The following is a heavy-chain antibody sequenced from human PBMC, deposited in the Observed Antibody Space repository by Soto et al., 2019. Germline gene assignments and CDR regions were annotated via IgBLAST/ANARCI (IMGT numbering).Heavy chain of an antibody. Sequence: GGSLRLSCAASGFLFSTYAMAWVRQAPGKGLEWVSAIGATGDGTYYADSVKGRITISRDNSENTLHLQMGSLRAEDTAVYYCARAEGGYSGYAYWRAFDYWGQGTLVTVSS. CDR2: IGATGDGT. CDR3: ARAEGGYSGYAYWRAFDY. V-gene: IGHV3-23*01. D-gene: IGHD5-12*01. CDR1: GFLFSTYA. J-gene: IGHJ4*02.